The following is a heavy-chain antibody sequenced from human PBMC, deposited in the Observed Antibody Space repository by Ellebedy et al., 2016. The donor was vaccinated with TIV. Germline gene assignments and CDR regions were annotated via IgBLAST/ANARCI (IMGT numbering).Heavy chain of an antibody. CDR2: VSSDGGTT. CDR3: ATALRGQQLIPEYFQH. Sequence: GESLKISXVASGFTFSHYGMHWVRQAPGKGLEWVAVVSSDGGTTYYADSVKGRFTISRDNSKNIVHLQMNSLRAEDTALYYCATALRGQQLIPEYFQHWGQGTLVTVSS. V-gene: IGHV3-33*03. D-gene: IGHD3-3*01. CDR1: GFTFSHYG. J-gene: IGHJ1*01.